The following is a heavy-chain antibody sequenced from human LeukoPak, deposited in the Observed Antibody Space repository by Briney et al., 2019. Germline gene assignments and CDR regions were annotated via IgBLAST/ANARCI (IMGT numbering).Heavy chain of an antibody. J-gene: IGHJ4*02. V-gene: IGHV1-2*02. CDR2: VNPNSGGT. D-gene: IGHD6-19*01. Sequence: ASVKVSCKTPGYTFTGYYIHWVRQAPGQGLEWMGWVNPNSGGTHCAQKFQGRVTMTRDTSINTVYMVLNWLTSDDTAVYYCARGQQWLEAFDYWGLGTLVTVSS. CDR1: GYTFTGYY. CDR3: ARGQQWLEAFDY.